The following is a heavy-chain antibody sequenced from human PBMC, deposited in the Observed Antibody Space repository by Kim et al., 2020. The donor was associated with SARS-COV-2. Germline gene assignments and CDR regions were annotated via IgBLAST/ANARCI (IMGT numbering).Heavy chain of an antibody. V-gene: IGHV4-34*01. D-gene: IGHD3-10*01. Sequence: SETLSLTCAVYGGSFSGYYWSWIRQPPGKGLEWIGEINHSGSTNYNPSLKSRVTISVDTSKNQFSLKLSSVTAADTAVYYCARFYFGTRRAPGAEFDYWGQGTLVTVSA. CDR3: ARFYFGTRRAPGAEFDY. CDR1: GGSFSGYY. CDR2: INHSGST. J-gene: IGHJ4*02.